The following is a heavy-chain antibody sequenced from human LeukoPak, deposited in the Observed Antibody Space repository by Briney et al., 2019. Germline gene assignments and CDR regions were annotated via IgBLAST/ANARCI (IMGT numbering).Heavy chain of an antibody. CDR2: IGTGYDT. D-gene: IGHD1-26*01. CDR3: ARQKTPHGNFDY. Sequence: GGSLRLSCAASGFTFSSYDMHWVRQATGKGLEWVSAIGTGYDTYYPGSVKGRFAISRENAKNSLYLQMNSPRVEDTAVYYCARQKTPHGNFDYWGQGTLVTVSS. CDR1: GFTFSSYD. J-gene: IGHJ4*02. V-gene: IGHV3-13*01.